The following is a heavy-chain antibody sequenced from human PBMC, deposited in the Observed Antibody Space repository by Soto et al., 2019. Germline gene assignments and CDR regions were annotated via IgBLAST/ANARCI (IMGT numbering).Heavy chain of an antibody. J-gene: IGHJ6*02. CDR1: GFSLTTSGVG. CDR3: VHSRMDV. CDR2: IYWDDDE. Sequence: ESGPRLVNPTQTLTLTCTFSGFSLTTSGVGVGWIRQPPGKALEWLSLIYWDDDERHSPSLKSRLTITKDTSKNQVVLIMTNMDPVDTATYYCVHSRMDVWGQGTTVTVSS. V-gene: IGHV2-5*02.